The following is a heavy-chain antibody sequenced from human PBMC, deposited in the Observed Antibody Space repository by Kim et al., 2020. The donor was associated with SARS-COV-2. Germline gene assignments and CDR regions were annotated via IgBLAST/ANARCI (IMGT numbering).Heavy chain of an antibody. CDR3: ARGEHYGMDV. D-gene: IGHD1-1*01. CDR1: GFTVSSNY. Sequence: GGSLRLSCAASGFTVSSNYMSWVRQAPGKGLEWVSVIYSGCSTYYADSVKGRFTITRYNSKNTRYLQLNSLGAEDTAVDYCARGEHYGMDVWGQGTTVTVSS. V-gene: IGHV3-53*01. J-gene: IGHJ6*02. CDR2: IYSGCST.